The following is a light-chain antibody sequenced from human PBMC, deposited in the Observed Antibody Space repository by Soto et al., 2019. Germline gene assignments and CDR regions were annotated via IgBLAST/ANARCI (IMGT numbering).Light chain of an antibody. V-gene: IGKV3-20*01. CDR3: QQYGSSPLFT. J-gene: IGKJ3*01. CDR1: QWVSSSY. Sequence: EIVLTQSPGTLSLSPGERATLSCRASQWVSSSYLAWYQQKPGQAPRRLIYGASSRATGIPDRFSGSGSGTDFTLTISRLEPEDFAVYYCQQYGSSPLFTFGPGTKVDIK. CDR2: GAS.